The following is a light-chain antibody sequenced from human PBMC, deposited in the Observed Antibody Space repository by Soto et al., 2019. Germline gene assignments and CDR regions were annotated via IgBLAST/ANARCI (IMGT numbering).Light chain of an antibody. V-gene: IGKV3-20*01. CDR1: QSVRNNY. J-gene: IGKJ3*01. CDR2: AAS. CDR3: QQYDIPPFT. Sequence: EIVLTQSPGTLSLSPGERETLSCRTSQSVRNNYIAWFQQKPGQAPRFLIYAASSRATGIPDRFSGSGSGTDFTLTISRLEPVDFAVYYCQQYDIPPFTFGPGTKVDIK.